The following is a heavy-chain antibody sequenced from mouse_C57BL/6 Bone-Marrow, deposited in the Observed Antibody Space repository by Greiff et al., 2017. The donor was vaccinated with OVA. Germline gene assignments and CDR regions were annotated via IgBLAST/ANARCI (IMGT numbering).Heavy chain of an antibody. J-gene: IGHJ2*01. Sequence: EVQVVESGPELVKPGDSVKISCKASGYSFTGYFMNWVMQSHGKSLEWIGRINPYNGDTFYNQKFKGKATLTVDKSSSTAHMELRSLTSEDSAVYYCARLYGSSYYFDYWGQGTTLTVSS. V-gene: IGHV1-20*01. CDR3: ARLYGSSYYFDY. CDR2: INPYNGDT. D-gene: IGHD1-1*01. CDR1: GYSFTGYF.